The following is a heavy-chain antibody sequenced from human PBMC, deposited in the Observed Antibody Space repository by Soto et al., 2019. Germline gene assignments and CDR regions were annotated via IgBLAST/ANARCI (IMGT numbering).Heavy chain of an antibody. J-gene: IGHJ6*02. CDR3: AREGGVEYCSGGSCFYYGMDV. CDR2: ISSSSSTI. Sequence: PGGYLRLSCAASGFTFSSYSMNWVRQAPGKGLEWVSYISSSSSTIYYADSVKGRFTISRDNAKNSLYLQMNSLRDEDTAVYYCAREGGVEYCSGGSCFYYGMDVWGQGTTVIVS. D-gene: IGHD2-15*01. CDR1: GFTFSSYS. V-gene: IGHV3-48*02.